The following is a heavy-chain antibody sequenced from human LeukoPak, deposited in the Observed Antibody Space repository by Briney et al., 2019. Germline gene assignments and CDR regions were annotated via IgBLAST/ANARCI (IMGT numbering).Heavy chain of an antibody. CDR3: AKAGYSGYDSHVGDY. V-gene: IGHV3-30*02. J-gene: IGHJ4*02. CDR1: GFTFNNHG. D-gene: IGHD5-12*01. Sequence: AGGSLRLSCAASGFTFNNHGVHWVRQAPGKGLEWLAVIWHDGIKKHYADSVQGRFSISRDNSKNTLYLQMNSLRAEDTAVYYCAKAGYSGYDSHVGDYWGQGTLVTVSS. CDR2: IWHDGIKK.